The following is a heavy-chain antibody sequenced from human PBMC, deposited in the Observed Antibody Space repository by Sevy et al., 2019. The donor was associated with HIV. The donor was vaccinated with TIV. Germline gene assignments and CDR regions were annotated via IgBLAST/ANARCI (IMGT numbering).Heavy chain of an antibody. CDR1: GFTFSSYE. CDR3: ARDLPPSATTVAHFDY. J-gene: IGHJ4*02. D-gene: IGHD4-17*01. CDR2: ISNSGTTI. V-gene: IGHV3-48*03. Sequence: GGSLRLSCAASGFTFSSYEMNWVRQAPGKGLEWVSYISNSGTTISYSDSVRVRSSISGDNARNSLYLQMNSLRAEDTAVDYCARDLPPSATTVAHFDYWGQGTLVTVSS.